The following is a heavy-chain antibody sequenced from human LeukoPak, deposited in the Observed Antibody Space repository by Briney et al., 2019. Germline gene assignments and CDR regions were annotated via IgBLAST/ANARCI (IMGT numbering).Heavy chain of an antibody. CDR3: ARDRGSIVARPDAFDI. D-gene: IGHD6-6*01. V-gene: IGHV3-66*01. J-gene: IGHJ3*02. Sequence: PGGSLRLSCAASGFTVSSNYMSWVRQAPGKGLEWVSVIYSGGSTYYADSVKGRFTISRDNSKNTLYLQMNSLRAEDTAVYYCARDRGSIVARPDAFDIWGQGTMVTVSS. CDR2: IYSGGST. CDR1: GFTVSSNY.